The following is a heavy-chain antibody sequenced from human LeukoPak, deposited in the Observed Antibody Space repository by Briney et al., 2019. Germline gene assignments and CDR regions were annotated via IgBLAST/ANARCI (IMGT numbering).Heavy chain of an antibody. CDR2: ISPDGSDK. CDR1: GFTFSNFW. Sequence: GGSLRLSFSASGFTFSNFWMNWVRQAPGRGLEWVANISPDGSDKFYVDSVKGRFTISRDNAKNSVYLQMNSLTTEDTAVYYCSGRDSSRNPWAYWGQGTLVSVSS. V-gene: IGHV3-7*01. D-gene: IGHD2-2*01. CDR3: SGRDSSRNPWAY. J-gene: IGHJ4*02.